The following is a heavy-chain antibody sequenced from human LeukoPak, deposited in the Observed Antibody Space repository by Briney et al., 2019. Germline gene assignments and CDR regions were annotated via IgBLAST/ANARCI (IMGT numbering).Heavy chain of an antibody. V-gene: IGHV1-3*01. J-gene: IGHJ1*01. CDR3: ARVVRQQLGKGYLHY. D-gene: IGHD1-1*01. CDR2: INAGNGYT. CDR1: GYTFTGYY. Sequence: ASVKVSCKASGYTFTGYYMHWVRQAPGQGLEWMGWINAGNGYTRYPQKFQGRVTFTRDTSASTAYMELSSLRSEDTAVYYCARVVRQQLGKGYLHYWGQGTLVTVSS.